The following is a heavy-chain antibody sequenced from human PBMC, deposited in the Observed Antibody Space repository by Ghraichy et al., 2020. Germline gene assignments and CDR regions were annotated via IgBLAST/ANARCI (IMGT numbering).Heavy chain of an antibody. V-gene: IGHV3-11*01. Sequence: GGSLRLSCAASGFTFIDYYMSWIRQAPGKGLEWVSYISSSGSTIYYADSVKGRFTISRDNAKNSLYLQMNSLRAEDTAVYYCASNAGGYYYDSSGYLLAGYYSYYGMAVWCQGTTVAVSS. D-gene: IGHD3-22*01. CDR3: ASNAGGYYYDSSGYLLAGYYSYYGMAV. CDR1: GFTFIDYY. J-gene: IGHJ6*02. CDR2: ISSSGSTI.